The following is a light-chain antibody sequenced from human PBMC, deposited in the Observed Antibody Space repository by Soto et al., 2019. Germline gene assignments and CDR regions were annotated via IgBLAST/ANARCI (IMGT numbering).Light chain of an antibody. CDR3: TSYAGSNNVL. V-gene: IGLV2-8*01. J-gene: IGLJ2*01. Sequence: QAVVTQPPSASGSPGQSVTISCTGTSGDVGTYNFISWYQQHPGKAPKLIIYEVNKRPSGVPDRFSGSKSGETASLTVSGLQADDEATYHCTSYAGSNNVLFGGGTKLTVL. CDR2: EVN. CDR1: SGDVGTYNF.